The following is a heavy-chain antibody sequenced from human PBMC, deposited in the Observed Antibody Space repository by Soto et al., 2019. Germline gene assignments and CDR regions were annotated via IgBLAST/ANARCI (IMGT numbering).Heavy chain of an antibody. CDR2: ISWNSGSI. D-gene: IGHD1-1*01. Sequence: EVQLVESGGGLVQPGRSLRLSCAASGFTFDDYAMHWVRQAPGKGPEWVSHISWNSGSIGYADSVKGRFTISRDNAKNSLYLQMNSLRAEDTALYYCAKDIGYNYGPNYFDYWGQGTLVTVSS. V-gene: IGHV3-9*01. CDR3: AKDIGYNYGPNYFDY. CDR1: GFTFDDYA. J-gene: IGHJ4*02.